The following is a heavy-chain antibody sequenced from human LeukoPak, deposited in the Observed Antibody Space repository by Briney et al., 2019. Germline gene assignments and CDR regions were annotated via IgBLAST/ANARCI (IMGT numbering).Heavy chain of an antibody. D-gene: IGHD3-10*01. V-gene: IGHV4-30-2*01. J-gene: IGHJ4*02. CDR2: IYHSGST. CDR1: GGSISSGGYY. CDR3: ITYGSGSAAFDY. Sequence: SQTLSLTCTVSGGSISSGGYYWSWIRQPPGKGLEWIGYIYHSGSTYYNPSLKSRVTISVDRSKNQFSLKLSSVTAADTAVYYCITYGSGSAAFDYWGQGTLVTVSS.